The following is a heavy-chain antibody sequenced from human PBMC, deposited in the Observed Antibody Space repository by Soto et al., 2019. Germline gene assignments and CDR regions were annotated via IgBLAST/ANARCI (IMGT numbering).Heavy chain of an antibody. V-gene: IGHV1-18*01. CDR3: ARGRYGDY. D-gene: IGHD1-1*01. J-gene: IGHJ4*02. CDR1: GYAFTTYG. Sequence: FHLVQSGAEVKKPGASVKVSCKGSGYAFTTYGITWVRQAPGQGLEWMGWISAHNGNTNYAQKLQGRVTVTRDTSTRTAYMELRSLRSDDTAVYYWARGRYGDYWGQGDRVTVSS. CDR2: ISAHNGNT.